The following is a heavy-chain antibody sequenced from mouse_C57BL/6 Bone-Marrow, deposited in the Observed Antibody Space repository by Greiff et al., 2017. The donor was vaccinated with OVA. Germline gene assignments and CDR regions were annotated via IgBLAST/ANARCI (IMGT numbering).Heavy chain of an antibody. V-gene: IGHV5-9-1*02. CDR2: ISRGGDYI. Sequence: DVKLVESGDGLVKPGGSLKLSCAASGFTFSSYAMYWVSQTPEKRLEWVAYISRGGDYIYYADTVKGRFTISRDNASNTLYLQLSSLKSDDTAMYYCTRDRPTRGAMDYWGQGTSVTVSS. CDR3: TRDRPTRGAMDY. CDR1: GFTFSSYA. J-gene: IGHJ4*01.